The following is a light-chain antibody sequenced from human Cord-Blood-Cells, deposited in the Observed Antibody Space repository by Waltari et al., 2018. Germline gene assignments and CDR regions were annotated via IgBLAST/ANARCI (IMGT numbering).Light chain of an antibody. Sequence: NFMLTQPHSVSESPGKTVTISCTGSSGSIASNSVQWYQQPPGSAPTTVIYEDNQRPSGVPDRFSGSIDSSSNSASLTISGLKTEDEADYYCQSYDSSNVVFGGGTKLTVL. J-gene: IGLJ2*01. V-gene: IGLV6-57*02. CDR1: SGSIASNS. CDR2: EDN. CDR3: QSYDSSNVV.